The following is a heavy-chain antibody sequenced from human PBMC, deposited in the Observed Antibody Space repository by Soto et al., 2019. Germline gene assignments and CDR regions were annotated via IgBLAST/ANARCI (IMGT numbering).Heavy chain of an antibody. V-gene: IGHV1-46*01. D-gene: IGHD3-22*01. CDR1: GRTSTNHY. J-gene: IGHJ4*02. CDR2: IDPSGNGT. CDR3: AINFYDSSGYRY. Sequence: ASLKVGCKCSGRTSTNHYMHWVRQAPGQGLDWLGKIDPSGNGTSYAERFQGRITLTSDTSTKTVYVELSSLRSEDTAIYYCAINFYDSSGYRYWVQ.